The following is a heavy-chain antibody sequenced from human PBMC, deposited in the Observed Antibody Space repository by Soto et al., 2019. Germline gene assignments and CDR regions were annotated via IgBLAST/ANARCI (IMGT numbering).Heavy chain of an antibody. V-gene: IGHV3-30-3*01. CDR1: GFTFSSYA. CDR3: VRRQDYVVDN. J-gene: IGHJ4*02. CDR2: ISYDGSNK. D-gene: IGHD4-17*01. Sequence: GGSLRLSCAASGFTFSSYAMHWVRQAPGKGLEWVAVISYDGSNKYYADSVKGRFTISRDNSKNTLYLQMNCSLRAGATVVSYCVRRQDYVVDNWGRG.